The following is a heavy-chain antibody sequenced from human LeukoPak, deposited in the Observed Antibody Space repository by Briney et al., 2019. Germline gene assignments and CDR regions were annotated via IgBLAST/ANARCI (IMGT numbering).Heavy chain of an antibody. D-gene: IGHD3-16*02. J-gene: IGHJ4*02. CDR1: GGSFSGSY. CDR2: INHSGST. V-gene: IGHV4-34*01. CDR3: ARRDNYDYVWGSYRWPYYFDY. Sequence: SETLSLTCAVYGGSFSGSYWSWLRQPPGKGLEWIGEINHSGSTNYNPPLKSRVTISVDTSKNQFSLKLSSVTAADTAVYYCARRDNYDYVWGSYRWPYYFDYWGQGTLVTVSS.